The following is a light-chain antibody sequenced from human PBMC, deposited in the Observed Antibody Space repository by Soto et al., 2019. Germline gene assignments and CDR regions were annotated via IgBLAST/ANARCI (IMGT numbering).Light chain of an antibody. Sequence: DIQMTQSPSSLSASIGDRVTITCRASQSISSYLNWYQQKPGKAPKLLIYGASSLQSGVPSRFSGSGFGTDFTLTISTLQPEDFATYFCQQSSSTPLTFGQGPKVDIX. CDR3: QQSSSTPLT. CDR1: QSISSY. CDR2: GAS. V-gene: IGKV1-39*01. J-gene: IGKJ1*01.